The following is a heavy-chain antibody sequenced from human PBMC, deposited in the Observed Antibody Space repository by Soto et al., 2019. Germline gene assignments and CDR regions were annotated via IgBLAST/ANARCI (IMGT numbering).Heavy chain of an antibody. Sequence: GGSLRLSCAASGFTVSSNYMSWVRQAPGKGLEWVSVIYSGGSTYYADSVKGRFTISRDNSKNTLYLQMNSLRAEDTAVYYCASVEGGGYNFLHFYYWGQGTMVAVSS. J-gene: IGHJ4*02. CDR3: ASVEGGGYNFLHFYY. D-gene: IGHD5-12*01. V-gene: IGHV3-53*01. CDR1: GFTVSSNY. CDR2: IYSGGST.